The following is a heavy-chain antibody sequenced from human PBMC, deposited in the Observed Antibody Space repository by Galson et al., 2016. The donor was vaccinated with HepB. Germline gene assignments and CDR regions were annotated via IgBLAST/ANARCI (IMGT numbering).Heavy chain of an antibody. J-gene: IGHJ4*01. D-gene: IGHD2-15*01. CDR3: ARGVYPAY. V-gene: IGHV3-53*05. Sequence: SLRLSCAISGFTVSRDYMNWVRQAPGKGLEWVSVTSDEGDTVYVDPVQDRFTVSRDSAKNILFLHMNRLKTGDTAVYFCARGVYPAYWGHGALVSVTS. CDR2: TSDEGDT. CDR1: GFTVSRDY.